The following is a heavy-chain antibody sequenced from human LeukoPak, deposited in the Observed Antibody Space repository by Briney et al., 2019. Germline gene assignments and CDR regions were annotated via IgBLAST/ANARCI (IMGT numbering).Heavy chain of an antibody. CDR2: INPNSGGT. J-gene: IGHJ4*02. CDR3: ARGLRLGELSPLRY. Sequence: GSSVKVSCKASGYTFTGYYMHWVRQAPGQGLEWMGRINPNSGGTNYAQKFQGRVTMTRDTSISTAYMELSRLRSDDTAVYYCARGLRLGELSPLRYWGQGTLVTVSS. D-gene: IGHD3-16*02. CDR1: GYTFTGYY. V-gene: IGHV1-2*06.